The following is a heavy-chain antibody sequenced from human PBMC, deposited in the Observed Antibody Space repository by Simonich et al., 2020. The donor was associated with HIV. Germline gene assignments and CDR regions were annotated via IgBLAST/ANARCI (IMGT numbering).Heavy chain of an antibody. Sequence: QVQLQESGPGLVKPSETLSLTCAVSGYSISSGYYWGWFRQPPGKGLAWIGSMFHSGSTHYNPSLKGRVTRSVAPPNHQCSLQLSSVTAADTAVYYCARDGWSYYNFWAGYGMDVWGQGTTVTVSS. J-gene: IGHJ6*02. V-gene: IGHV4-38-2*02. D-gene: IGHD3-3*01. CDR3: ARDGWSYYNFWAGYGMDV. CDR2: MFHSGST. CDR1: GYSISSGYY.